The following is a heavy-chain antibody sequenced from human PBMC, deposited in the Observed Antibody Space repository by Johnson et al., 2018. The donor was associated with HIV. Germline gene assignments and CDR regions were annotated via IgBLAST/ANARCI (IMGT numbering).Heavy chain of an antibody. D-gene: IGHD5-12*01. CDR3: AKGRGYDDDALDF. V-gene: IGHV3-30*19. CDR2: ISYDGSNK. J-gene: IGHJ3*01. Sequence: QVQLVESGGGVVQPGGSLRLSCAASGFTFSSYGMHWVRQAPGKGLEWVAVISYDGSNKYYADSVKGRFTISRDNSKNTLYLQMSSLRAEDTAVYYCAKGRGYDDDALDFWGQGTMVTVSS. CDR1: GFTFSSYG.